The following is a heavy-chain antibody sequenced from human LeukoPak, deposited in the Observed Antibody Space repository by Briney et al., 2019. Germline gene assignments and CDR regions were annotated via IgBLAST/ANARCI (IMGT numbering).Heavy chain of an antibody. V-gene: IGHV3-53*01. Sequence: GGSLRLSCAASGFTVSSNYMSWVRQAPGKGLEWVSVIYSGGSTYYADSVKGRFTISRDNSKNTLYLQMNSLRAEDTAVYYCATDRGSMGRGGIHNSFDNWGQGTMVTVSS. D-gene: IGHD3-10*01. CDR3: ATDRGSMGRGGIHNSFDN. CDR2: IYSGGST. J-gene: IGHJ3*02. CDR1: GFTVSSNY.